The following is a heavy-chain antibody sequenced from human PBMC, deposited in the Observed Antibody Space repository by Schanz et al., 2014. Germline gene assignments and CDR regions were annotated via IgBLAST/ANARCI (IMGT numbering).Heavy chain of an antibody. CDR2: ISGRGGRT. V-gene: IGHV3-23*04. J-gene: IGHJ4*02. Sequence: EVQPVESGGGLVQPGGSLRLSCETSGFTFSNHAMSWVRQAPGKGLEWVSAISGRGGRTYYADSVKGRFTISRDNSKNTLYLQMNSLRAEDTAVYYCAKDCPSDYGDHCFDFWGQGTLVTVSS. CDR3: AKDCPSDYGDHCFDF. CDR1: GFTFSNHA. D-gene: IGHD4-17*01.